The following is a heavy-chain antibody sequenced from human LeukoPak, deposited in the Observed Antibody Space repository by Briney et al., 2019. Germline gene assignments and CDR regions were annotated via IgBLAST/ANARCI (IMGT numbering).Heavy chain of an antibody. CDR1: GYTFSGYY. V-gene: IGHV1-2*02. J-gene: IGHJ4*02. CDR2: INPNSGDT. D-gene: IGHD6-13*01. Sequence: ASVKVSCKASGYTFSGYYMNWVRQAPGQGLEWMGWINPNSGDTNSAPKFQGRVTMTRDTSISTAYMELNSLRSDDTAVYYCATGVGGIWFALDSWGQGTLVSVSS. CDR3: ATGVGGIWFALDS.